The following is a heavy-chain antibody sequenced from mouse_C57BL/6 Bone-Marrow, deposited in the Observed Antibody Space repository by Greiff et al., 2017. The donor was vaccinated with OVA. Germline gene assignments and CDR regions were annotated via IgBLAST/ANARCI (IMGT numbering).Heavy chain of an antibody. D-gene: IGHD2-12*01. CDR1: GFTFSSYA. V-gene: IGHV5-9-1*02. Sequence: EVQVVESGEGLVKPGGSLKLSCAASGFTFSSYAMSWVRQTPKKRLEWVAYISSGGDYIYYVDTVKGRFTISRDNARNALYLQMSSLKSEDTAMYYCTRELLDYFDYWGQGTTLTVSS. J-gene: IGHJ2*01. CDR2: ISSGGDYI. CDR3: TRELLDYFDY.